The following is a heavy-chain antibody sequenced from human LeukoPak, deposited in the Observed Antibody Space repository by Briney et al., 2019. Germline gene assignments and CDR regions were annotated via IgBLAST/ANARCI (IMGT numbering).Heavy chain of an antibody. J-gene: IGHJ4*02. CDR2: IYWNDDK. CDR3: ARDPDY. CDR1: GFSLSTRVVG. V-gene: IGHV2-5*01. Sequence: ESGPTLFKPTQTLTLTSTFSGFSLSTRVVGVGWSRQPPGKALDWLALIYWNDDKRYSPSLKSRLPITKETYKTQVDLTMTKMDPVDPATYYCARDPDYWGQGILVTVSS.